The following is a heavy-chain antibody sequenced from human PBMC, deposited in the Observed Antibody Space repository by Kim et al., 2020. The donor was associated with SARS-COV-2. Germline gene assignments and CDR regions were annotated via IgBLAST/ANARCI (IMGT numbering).Heavy chain of an antibody. D-gene: IGHD3-10*01. Sequence: RFTISRDNSKNTLYLQMNSLRAEDTAVYYCARDKMVRGAYRAYYYYGMDVWGQGTTVTVSS. CDR3: ARDKMVRGAYRAYYYYGMDV. V-gene: IGHV3-30*01. J-gene: IGHJ6*02.